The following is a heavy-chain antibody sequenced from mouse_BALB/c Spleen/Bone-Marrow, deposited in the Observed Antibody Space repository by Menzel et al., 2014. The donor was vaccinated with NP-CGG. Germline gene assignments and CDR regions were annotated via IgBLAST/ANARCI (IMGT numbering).Heavy chain of an antibody. D-gene: IGHD1-1*01. CDR3: ARWVVGRDYAMDY. CDR2: IYPGNVNT. V-gene: IGHV1S56*01. Sequence: VQLQQSGPELVKPGASVRISCKASGYTFTSYFLHWVKPRPGQGLEWIGWIYPGNVNTKYNEKFKGKATLTADKSSSTAYMQLSSLTSEASAVYFCARWVVGRDYAMDYWGQGTSVTVSS. J-gene: IGHJ4*01. CDR1: GYTFTSYF.